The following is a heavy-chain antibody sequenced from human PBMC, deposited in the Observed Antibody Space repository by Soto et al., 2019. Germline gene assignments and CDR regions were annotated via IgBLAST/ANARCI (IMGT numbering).Heavy chain of an antibody. D-gene: IGHD6-13*01. CDR3: ARESGYSSSWIDY. CDR1: GGTFSSYA. Sequence: ASVKVSCKASGGTFSSYAISWVRQAPGQGLEWMGGIIPIFGTANYAQKFQGRVTITADESTSTAYMELSSLRSEDTAVYYCARESGYSSSWIDYWGQGTLVPSPQ. CDR2: IIPIFGTA. J-gene: IGHJ4*02. V-gene: IGHV1-69*13.